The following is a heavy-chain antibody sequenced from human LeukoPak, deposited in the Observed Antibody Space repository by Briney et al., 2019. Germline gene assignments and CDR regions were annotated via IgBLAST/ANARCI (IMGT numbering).Heavy chain of an antibody. D-gene: IGHD6-19*01. CDR2: IYASGST. CDR3: VSSGASAEDY. J-gene: IGHJ4*02. Sequence: SQTLSLTCTVSGGSISSGSYYWSWIRQPAGKGLEWIGRIYASGSTNYNPSLKSRVTISVDTSKNQFSLKLSSVTAADTAVYYCVSSGASAEDYWGQGTLVTVSS. CDR1: GGSISSGSYY. V-gene: IGHV4-61*02.